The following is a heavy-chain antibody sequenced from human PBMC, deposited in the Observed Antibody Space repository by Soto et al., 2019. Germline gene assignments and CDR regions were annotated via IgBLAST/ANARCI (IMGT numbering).Heavy chain of an antibody. Sequence: GGSLRLSCAASGFTFSGYRMSWVRQAPGKGLEWVSSMSSSSSYIYYADSVKGRFTISRDNAKNSLYLQMNSLRAEDTAVYYCARDDGGGIVVVPPTYYFDSWGQGTLVTVSS. D-gene: IGHD2-2*01. V-gene: IGHV3-21*01. J-gene: IGHJ4*02. CDR3: ARDDGGGIVVVPPTYYFDS. CDR2: MSSSSSYI. CDR1: GFTFSGYR.